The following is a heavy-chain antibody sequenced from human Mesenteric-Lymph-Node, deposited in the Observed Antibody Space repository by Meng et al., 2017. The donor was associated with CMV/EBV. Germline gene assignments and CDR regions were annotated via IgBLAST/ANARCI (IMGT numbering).Heavy chain of an antibody. Sequence: GESLKISCAASRFTFSSYAMTWVRWVRQAPGRGLEWVSVIYSGGSTYYADSVKGRFTISRDNSKNTLYLQINSLRAEDTAVYYCARDCVWGHCSGGRCYSGCGSHYGMDVWGQGTTVTVSS. D-gene: IGHD2-15*01. CDR2: IYSGGST. CDR1: RFTFSSYA. J-gene: IGHJ6*02. V-gene: IGHV3-23*03. CDR3: ARDCVWGHCSGGRCYSGCGSHYGMDV.